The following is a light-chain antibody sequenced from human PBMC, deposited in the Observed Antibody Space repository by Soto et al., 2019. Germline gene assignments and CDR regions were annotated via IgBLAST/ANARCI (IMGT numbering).Light chain of an antibody. CDR3: RQYNNWPRT. CDR1: QSFSSN. Sequence: ILMTQSTTTLSVSPGERATLSCRASQSFSSNLAWYQQKPGQAPRLLIYGASTRATGVPARFSGSGSGTEFTLTISSLQSEDFAVYYCRQYNNWPRTFGQGTLLEI. CDR2: GAS. J-gene: IGKJ5*01. V-gene: IGKV3-15*01.